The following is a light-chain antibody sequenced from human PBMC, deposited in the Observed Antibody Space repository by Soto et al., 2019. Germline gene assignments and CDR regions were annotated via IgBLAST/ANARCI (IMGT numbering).Light chain of an antibody. CDR3: QQYADSPVT. V-gene: IGKV3-20*01. CDR1: QTVRNGY. J-gene: IGKJ4*01. CDR2: RTL. Sequence: EIVLTQSPGFLSVSPGERATLSCRASQTVRNGYLAWYQHKAGQAPRLLIYRTLSRAAGIPDRFSGSGSGSDFTLTISRLEPEDFAVYFWQQYADSPVTFGGGTKVEIK.